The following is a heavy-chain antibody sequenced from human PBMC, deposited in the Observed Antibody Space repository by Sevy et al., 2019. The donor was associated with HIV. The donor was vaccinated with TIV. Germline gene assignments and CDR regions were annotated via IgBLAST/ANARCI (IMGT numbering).Heavy chain of an antibody. Sequence: GGSLRLSCAASGFTFTNYGMHWVRQAPGKGLEWVSGISNSGANTYYADSVRGRFTVSRDNSKNTVYLQLNSLRAEDTAIYYCAKEWTFLSDWYGAFDYWGQGTLVTVSS. CDR3: AKEWTFLSDWYGAFDY. CDR1: GFTFTNYG. V-gene: IGHV3-23*01. J-gene: IGHJ4*02. D-gene: IGHD6-19*01. CDR2: ISNSGANT.